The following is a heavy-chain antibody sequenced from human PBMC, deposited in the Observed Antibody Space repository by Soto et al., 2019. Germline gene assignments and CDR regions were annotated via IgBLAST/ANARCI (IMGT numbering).Heavy chain of an antibody. D-gene: IGHD6-13*01. Sequence: SETLSLTCAVSGGSISSGGYSWSWTRQPPGKGLEWIGYISHSGSTDYNPSLKSRVNISVDRSKNQFSLKLDSVTAADTAVYYCARGGSSWYDYWGQGTLVTVSS. CDR3: ARGGSSWYDY. CDR2: ISHSGST. J-gene: IGHJ4*02. CDR1: GGSISSGGYS. V-gene: IGHV4-30-2*01.